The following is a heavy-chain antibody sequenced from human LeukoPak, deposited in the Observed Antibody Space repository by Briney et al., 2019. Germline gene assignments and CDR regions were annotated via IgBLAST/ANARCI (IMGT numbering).Heavy chain of an antibody. V-gene: IGHV1-2*02. CDR3: ARDIAVTTSEAYYGMDV. CDR1: GYTFTSYG. Sequence: ASVKVSCKASGYTFTSYGISWVRQAPGQGLEWMGWINPNSGGTNYAQKFQGRVTMTRDTSISTAYMELSRLRSDDTAVYYCARDIAVTTSEAYYGMDVWGQGTTVTVSS. CDR2: INPNSGGT. J-gene: IGHJ6*02. D-gene: IGHD4-17*01.